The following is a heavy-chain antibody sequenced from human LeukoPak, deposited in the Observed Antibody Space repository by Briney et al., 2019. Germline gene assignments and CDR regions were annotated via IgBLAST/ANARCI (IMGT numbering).Heavy chain of an antibody. CDR2: ISGSGGST. Sequence: GGSLRLSCAASGFTVSSNYMSWVRQAPGKGLEWVSAISGSGGSTYYADSVKGRFTISRDNSKNTLYLQMNSLRAEDTAVYYCAKDFTWSGYFFDYWGQGTLVTVSS. CDR3: AKDFTWSGYFFDY. CDR1: GFTVSSNY. J-gene: IGHJ4*02. V-gene: IGHV3-23*01. D-gene: IGHD3-3*01.